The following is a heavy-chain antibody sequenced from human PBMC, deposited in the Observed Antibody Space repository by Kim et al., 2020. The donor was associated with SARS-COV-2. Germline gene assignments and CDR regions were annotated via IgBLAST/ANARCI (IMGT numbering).Heavy chain of an antibody. CDR1: GYTFTSYG. D-gene: IGHD3-3*01. CDR2: ISAYNGNT. CDR3: ARDRRITIFGVVTHGYYYYYMDG. Sequence: ASVKVSCKASGYTFTSYGISWVRQAPGQGLEWMGWISAYNGNTNYAQKLQGRVTMTTDTSTSPAYMELRSLRSDDTAVYYCARDRRITIFGVVTHGYYYYYMDGWGKGTTVTVSS. V-gene: IGHV1-18*01. J-gene: IGHJ6*03.